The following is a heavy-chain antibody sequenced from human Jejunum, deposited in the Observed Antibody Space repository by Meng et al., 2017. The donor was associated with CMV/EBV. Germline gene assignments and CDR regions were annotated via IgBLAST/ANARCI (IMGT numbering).Heavy chain of an antibody. CDR2: LFSDGST. CDR3: ATLGLKWVGLVDY. J-gene: IGHJ4*02. CDR1: EITVSHSY. D-gene: IGHD4/OR15-4a*01. Sequence: VVLGGLGEGWVQPGGLLRLSCDASEITVSHSYMMWVRQFPGKGLEWVSVLFSDGSTYYADSVKDRFTISRDNSKNTMYLQMNSLRVEDTALYYCATLGLKWVGLVDYWGLGTLVTVSS. V-gene: IGHV3-66*01.